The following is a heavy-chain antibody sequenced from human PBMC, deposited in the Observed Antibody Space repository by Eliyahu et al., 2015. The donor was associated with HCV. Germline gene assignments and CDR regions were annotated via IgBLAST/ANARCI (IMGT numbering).Heavy chain of an antibody. CDR1: GFSLSTSGVG. CDR3: AHAIRHSSSWHLYYFDY. Sequence: QITLKESGPTLVKPTQTLTLTCTFSGFSLSTSGVGVGWIRQPPGKALEWLALIYWNDDKRYSPSLKXRLTITKDTSKNQVVLTMTNMDPVDTATYYCAHAIRHSSSWHLYYFDYWGQGTLVTVSS. D-gene: IGHD6-13*01. V-gene: IGHV2-5*01. CDR2: IYWNDDK. J-gene: IGHJ4*02.